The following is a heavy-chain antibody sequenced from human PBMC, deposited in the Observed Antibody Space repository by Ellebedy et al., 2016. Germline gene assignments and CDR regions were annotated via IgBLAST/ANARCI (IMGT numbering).Heavy chain of an antibody. CDR3: AKALYYDSSGYDY. CDR2: ISGSGGST. J-gene: IGHJ4*02. D-gene: IGHD3-22*01. V-gene: IGHV3-23*01. Sequence: GGSLRLXXAASGFTFSSYAMSWVRQAPGKGLEWVSAISGSGGSTYYADSVKGRFTISRDNSKNTLNLQMNSLRAEDTAVYYCAKALYYDSSGYDYWGQGTLVTVSS. CDR1: GFTFSSYA.